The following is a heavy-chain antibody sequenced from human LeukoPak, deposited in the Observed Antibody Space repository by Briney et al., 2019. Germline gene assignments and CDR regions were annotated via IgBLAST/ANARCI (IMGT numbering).Heavy chain of an antibody. CDR3: ARVPYDFWSGYLKGPDY. CDR1: GGSISSHY. D-gene: IGHD3-3*01. Sequence: SETLSLTCTVSGGSISSHYWSWIRQPPGKGLEWIGYIYYSGSTNYNPSLKSRVTISVDTSKNQFSLKLSSVTAADTAVYYCARVPYDFWSGYLKGPDYWGQGTLVTVSS. V-gene: IGHV4-59*11. CDR2: IYYSGST. J-gene: IGHJ4*02.